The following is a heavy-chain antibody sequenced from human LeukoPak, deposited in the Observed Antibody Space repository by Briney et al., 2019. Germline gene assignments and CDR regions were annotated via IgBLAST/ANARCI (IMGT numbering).Heavy chain of an antibody. CDR1: GGSISRYY. CDR3: ARVQYAAGSYYMAV. J-gene: IGHJ6*03. CDR2: SYYTGNT. D-gene: IGHD2-15*01. Sequence: SETLSLTCTVSGGSISRYYWSWIRQPPGKGLEWIGFSYYTGNTNYNPSLKSRVTISVDTSTNQFSLKLSSVTAADTAVYYCARVQYAAGSYYMAVWGEGTTVTVSS. V-gene: IGHV4-59*01.